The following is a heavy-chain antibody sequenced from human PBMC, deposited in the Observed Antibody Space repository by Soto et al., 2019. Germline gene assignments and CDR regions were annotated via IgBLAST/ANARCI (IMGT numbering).Heavy chain of an antibody. CDR3: ARDVRYSSSWYPNSYYYYGMDV. Sequence: ESGGGLVKPGGSLRLSCAASGFTFSSYSMNWVRQAPGKGLEWVSSISSSSSYIYYADSVKGRFTISRDNAKNSLYLQMNSLRAEDTAVYYCARDVRYSSSWYPNSYYYYGMDVWGQGTTVTVSS. CDR1: GFTFSSYS. V-gene: IGHV3-21*01. J-gene: IGHJ6*02. CDR2: ISSSSSYI. D-gene: IGHD6-13*01.